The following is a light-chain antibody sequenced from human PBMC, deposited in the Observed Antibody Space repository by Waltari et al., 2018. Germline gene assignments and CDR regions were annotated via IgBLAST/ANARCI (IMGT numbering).Light chain of an antibody. J-gene: IGKJ4*01. V-gene: IGKV3-11*01. CDR3: QQRYNWPVT. Sequence: ELVLSQSPATLSLSLGRRATLSCRDSQRLITYLAWYQQKPGQAPRLLIYDASNWATGIPARFSGSGSGTDFTLTISSLEPEDFAVYYCQQRYNWPVTFGGGTKVEIK. CDR2: DAS. CDR1: QRLITY.